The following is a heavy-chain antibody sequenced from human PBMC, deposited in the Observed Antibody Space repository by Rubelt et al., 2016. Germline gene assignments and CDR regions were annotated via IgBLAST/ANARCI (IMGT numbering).Heavy chain of an antibody. V-gene: IGHV3-23*01. CDR1: GFTFSSYA. CDR2: ISGSGGST. CDR3: AKDLRKDYYDSSGYLDAFDI. J-gene: IGHJ3*02. D-gene: IGHD3-22*01. Sequence: EVQLLESGGGLVQPGGSLRLSCAASGFTFSSYAMSWVRQAPGKGLEWVSAISGSGGSTYYADSVKGRFTISRDNSKNTLYLQMNSLRAEETAVYYCAKDLRKDYYDSSGYLDAFDIWGQGTMVTVSS.